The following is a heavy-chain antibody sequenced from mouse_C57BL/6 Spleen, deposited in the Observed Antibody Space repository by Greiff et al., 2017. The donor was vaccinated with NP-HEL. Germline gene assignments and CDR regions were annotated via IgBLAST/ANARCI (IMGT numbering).Heavy chain of an antibody. D-gene: IGHD1-1*01. CDR1: GFSLTSYG. J-gene: IGHJ4*01. Sequence: QVQLQQSGPGLVQPSQSLSITCTVSGFSLTSYGVHWVRQSPGKGLEWLGVIWRGGSTDYNAAFMSRLSITKDNSKSQVFFKMNSLQADDTAIYYCAKPYGSSYPYAMDYWGQGTSFTVSS. V-gene: IGHV2-5*01. CDR3: AKPYGSSYPYAMDY. CDR2: IWRGGST.